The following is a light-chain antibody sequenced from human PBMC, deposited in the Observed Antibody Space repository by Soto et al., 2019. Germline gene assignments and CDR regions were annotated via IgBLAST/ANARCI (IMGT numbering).Light chain of an antibody. CDR3: CSYAGSYTYV. V-gene: IGLV2-11*01. J-gene: IGLJ1*01. Sequence: QSALTLPRSVSGSPGQSVTISCTGTSSDVGGYNYDSWYQQHPGKAPKLMIYDVSKRPSGVPDRFSGSKSGNTASLTISGLQAEDDADYYCCSYAGSYTYVFGTGTTVTVL. CDR1: SSDVGGYNY. CDR2: DVS.